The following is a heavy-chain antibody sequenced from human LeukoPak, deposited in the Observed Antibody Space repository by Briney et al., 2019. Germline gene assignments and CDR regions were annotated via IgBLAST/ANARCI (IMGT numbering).Heavy chain of an antibody. Sequence: GGSLRLSCAAPGFTFSNYWMSWVRQAPGKGLEWVANIKQDGSEKYYVDSVKGRFTISRDNAKNSLYLQMNSLRAEDTAVYYCARSSRQIFGVVIVGDPYYYYYMDVWGKGTTVTVSS. CDR2: IKQDGSEK. J-gene: IGHJ6*03. V-gene: IGHV3-7*01. CDR1: GFTFSNYW. D-gene: IGHD3-3*01. CDR3: ARSSRQIFGVVIVGDPYYYYYMDV.